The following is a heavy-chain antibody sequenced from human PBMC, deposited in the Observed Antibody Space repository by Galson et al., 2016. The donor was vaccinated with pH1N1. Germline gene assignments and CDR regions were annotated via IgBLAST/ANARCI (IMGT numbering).Heavy chain of an antibody. CDR1: GYKFASYG. J-gene: IGHJ6*02. Sequence: SVKVSCKASGYKFASYGISWVRQAPGQGLERMGWISGNNGNTKYAETFQGRVIMTIDRSTRTAYMDLRSLRSDDTALYFCARDDPGTTPYYYYGMDVWGQGTTVTVSS. CDR3: ARDDPGTTPYYYYGMDV. CDR2: ISGNNGNT. V-gene: IGHV1-18*04. D-gene: IGHD1-1*01.